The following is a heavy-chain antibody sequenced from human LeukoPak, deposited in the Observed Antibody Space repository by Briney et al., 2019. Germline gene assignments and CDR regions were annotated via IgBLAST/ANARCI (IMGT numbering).Heavy chain of an antibody. J-gene: IGHJ4*02. CDR2: ISSGSTYI. CDR1: GLTFNTYS. CDR3: ARDWAVNYYDSSGYQGYFDY. V-gene: IGHV3-21*01. Sequence: GGCLRLSCAASGLTFNTYSMNSVRQAPGKGLEWVSSISSGSTYIYYADSVKGRFTISRDNAKNSLYLQMNSLRAEDTAVYYCARDWAVNYYDSSGYQGYFDYWGQGTLVTVSS. D-gene: IGHD3-22*01.